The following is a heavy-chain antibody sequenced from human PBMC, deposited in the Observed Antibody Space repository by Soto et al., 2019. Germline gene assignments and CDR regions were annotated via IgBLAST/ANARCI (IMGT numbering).Heavy chain of an antibody. Sequence: APVKVSWKXSGYTFTGYYMDWVRQAPGQGLEWMGWINPNSGGTNYAQKFQGRVTMTRDTSISTAYMELSRLRSDDTAVYYCTSGWSTTVTPSDMAVWGQGTTVTV. J-gene: IGHJ6*02. CDR1: GYTFTGYY. V-gene: IGHV1-2*02. D-gene: IGHD4-17*01. CDR2: INPNSGGT. CDR3: TSGWSTTVTPSDMAV.